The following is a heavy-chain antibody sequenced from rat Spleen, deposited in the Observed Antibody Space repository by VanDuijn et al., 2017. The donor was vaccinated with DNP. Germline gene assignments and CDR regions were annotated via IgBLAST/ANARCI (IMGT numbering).Heavy chain of an antibody. J-gene: IGHJ2*01. CDR2: INYSGST. CDR3: ARWSDYFDY. CDR1: GFSITSNY. Sequence: EVQLQESGPGLMKPSQSLSLTCSVTGFSITSNYWAWIRKLPGNKMEWIGYINYSGSTGYNPSLKSRISITRDTSKNQFFLHLNSVTTEDTATYYCARWSDYFDYWGQGVMVTVSS. V-gene: IGHV3-1*01.